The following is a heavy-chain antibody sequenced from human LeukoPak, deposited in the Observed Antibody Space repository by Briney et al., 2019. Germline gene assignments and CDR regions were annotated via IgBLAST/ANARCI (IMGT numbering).Heavy chain of an antibody. J-gene: IGHJ5*02. CDR1: GYTFTSYG. Sequence: ASVKVSCKASGYTFTSYGISWVRQAPGQGLEWMGRISAYNGNTNYAQKLQGRVTMTTDTSTSTAYMELRSLRSDDTAVYYCARGPPHYYGSGSLFDPWGQGTLVTVSS. CDR2: ISAYNGNT. V-gene: IGHV1-18*01. D-gene: IGHD3-10*01. CDR3: ARGPPHYYGSGSLFDP.